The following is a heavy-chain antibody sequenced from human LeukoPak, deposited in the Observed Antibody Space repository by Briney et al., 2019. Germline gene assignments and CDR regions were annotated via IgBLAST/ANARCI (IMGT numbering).Heavy chain of an antibody. CDR3: VREIFCSGGSCYMDAFDI. J-gene: IGHJ3*02. CDR1: GFSISIDYY. CDR2: IYRSGST. Sequence: PSETLSLTCAVSGFSISIDYYWVWIRQPPGRGLEWIGSIYRSGSTYYNPSLKSRVTMAVDTSKNHFSLKLSSVTAADTAVYCCVREIFCSGGSCYMDAFDIWGQGAVVTVSS. V-gene: IGHV4-38-2*02. D-gene: IGHD2-15*01.